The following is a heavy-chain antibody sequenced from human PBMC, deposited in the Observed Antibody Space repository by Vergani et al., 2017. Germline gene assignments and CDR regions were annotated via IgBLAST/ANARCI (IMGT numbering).Heavy chain of an antibody. CDR2: IYYSGST. D-gene: IGHD3-10*01. CDR1: GGSISSYY. CDR3: ARAKRGSGCGLDY. Sequence: QVQLQESGPGLVKPSETLSLTCTVSGGSISSYYWSWIRQPPGKGLEWIGYIYYSGSTNYNPSLKSRVTISVDTAKNQFSLKLSSVTAADTAVYYCARAKRGSGCGLDYWGQGTLVTVSS. J-gene: IGHJ4*02. V-gene: IGHV4-59*01.